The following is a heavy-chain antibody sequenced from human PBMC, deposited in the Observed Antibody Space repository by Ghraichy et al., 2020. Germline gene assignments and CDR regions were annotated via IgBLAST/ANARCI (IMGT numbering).Heavy chain of an antibody. CDR2: TSYDGTNK. Sequence: GSLRLSCAASGFTFSRYGMHWVRQAPGKGLEWVAVTSYDGTNKNYADSVKGRFTISRDTSKNTLYLQMNSLRPEDTAVYYCAKERDTSGYYSFRGDYYGMDVWGQGTTVTVSS. CDR3: AKERDTSGYYSFRGDYYGMDV. V-gene: IGHV3-30*18. CDR1: GFTFSRYG. D-gene: IGHD3-22*01. J-gene: IGHJ6*02.